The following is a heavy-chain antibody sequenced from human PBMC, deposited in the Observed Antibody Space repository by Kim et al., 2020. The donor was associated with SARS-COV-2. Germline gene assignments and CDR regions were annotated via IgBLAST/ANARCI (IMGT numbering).Heavy chain of an antibody. J-gene: IGHJ5*02. Sequence: PSLKSRVTLSVDTSKNQFSLKLSSVTAADTAVYYCARARYSSSWSYWFDPWGQGTLVTVSS. D-gene: IGHD6-13*01. CDR3: ARARYSSSWSYWFDP. V-gene: IGHV4-59*01.